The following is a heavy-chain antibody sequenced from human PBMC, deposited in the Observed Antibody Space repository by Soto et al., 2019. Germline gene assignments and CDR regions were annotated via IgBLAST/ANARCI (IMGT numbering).Heavy chain of an antibody. CDR2: ITDNGGST. CDR3: AKGLRYFDY. V-gene: IGHV3-23*01. CDR1: GFTFSSYA. J-gene: IGHJ4*02. Sequence: EVQLLESGGGLVQPGGSLRLSCAASGFTFSSYAMTWVSQAPGKGLEWVSSITDNGGSTNYADSVKGRFTISRDNSTNTLYLQMNSLRAEDTAVYYCAKGLRYFDYWGQGTLVTVSS. D-gene: IGHD3-9*01.